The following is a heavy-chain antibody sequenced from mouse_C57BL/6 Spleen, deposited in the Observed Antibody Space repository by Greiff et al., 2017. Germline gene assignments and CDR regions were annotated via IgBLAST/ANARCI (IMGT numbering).Heavy chain of an antibody. V-gene: IGHV1-18*01. Sequence: EVQLQEPGPELVKPGASVKIPCKASGYTFTDYNMDWVKQSHGKSLEWIGDINPNDGGTSYNQKFKGKATLTVDKSSSTAYMELSSLTSEDTAVYYCERLAICGSSPAWFAYWGQGTPVTVSA. J-gene: IGHJ3*01. CDR3: ERLAICGSSPAWFAY. CDR1: GYTFTDYN. CDR2: INPNDGGT. D-gene: IGHD1-1*01.